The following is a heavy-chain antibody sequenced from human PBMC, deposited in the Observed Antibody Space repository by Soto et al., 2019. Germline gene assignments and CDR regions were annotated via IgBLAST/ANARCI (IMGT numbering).Heavy chain of an antibody. CDR1: GFTFSSYA. J-gene: IGHJ3*02. CDR3: ASLYDWDAFDI. V-gene: IGHV3-30-3*01. CDR2: ISYDGSNK. D-gene: IGHD3-16*01. Sequence: PGESLKISCAASGFTFSSYAMHWVRQAPGKGLEWVAVISYDGSNKYYADSVKGRFTISRDNSKNTLYLQMNSLGAEDTAVYYCASLYDWDAFDIWGQGTMVTVSS.